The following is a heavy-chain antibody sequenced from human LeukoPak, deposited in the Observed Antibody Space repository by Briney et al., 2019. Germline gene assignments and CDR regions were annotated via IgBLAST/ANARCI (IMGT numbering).Heavy chain of an antibody. CDR2: TYYRSKWYS. J-gene: IGHJ3*01. Sequence: SQTLSLTCAISGDSVSSNSAAWNSIRQSPSRGLEWLGRTYYRSKWYSDYGISVRSRVIINPDTSKNQFSLQLNSVTPEDTAMYFCARGIVNAFDFWGLGTMVTVSS. V-gene: IGHV6-1*01. CDR1: GDSVSSNSAA. D-gene: IGHD3-16*02. CDR3: ARGIVNAFDF.